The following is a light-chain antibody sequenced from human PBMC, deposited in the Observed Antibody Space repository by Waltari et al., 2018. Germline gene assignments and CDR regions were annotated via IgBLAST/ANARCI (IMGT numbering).Light chain of an antibody. CDR1: TLRDYY. CDR3: NSRDSSGNHVI. Sequence: SSELTQDPTVSVALGQTVRITCQGDTLRDYYASWYQLKPGQAPVLLIYGKTNRPSGIPDRFSGSTSGNTSSLTITGAQAEDEADFYCNSRDSSGNHVIFGGGTKLTVL. V-gene: IGLV3-19*01. J-gene: IGLJ2*01. CDR2: GKT.